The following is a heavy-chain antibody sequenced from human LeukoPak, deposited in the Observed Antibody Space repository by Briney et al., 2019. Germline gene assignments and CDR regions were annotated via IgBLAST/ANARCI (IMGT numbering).Heavy chain of an antibody. CDR2: ISYDGSNK. J-gene: IGHJ4*02. D-gene: IGHD1/OR15-1a*01. Sequence: GGSLRLSCAASGFTFSSYAMHWVRQAPGKGLEWVVVISYDGSNKYYADSVKGRFTISRDNSKNTLYLQMNSLRAEDTAVYYCARGQNIPAWGQGTLVTVSS. V-gene: IGHV3-30*04. CDR1: GFTFSSYA. CDR3: ARGQNIPA.